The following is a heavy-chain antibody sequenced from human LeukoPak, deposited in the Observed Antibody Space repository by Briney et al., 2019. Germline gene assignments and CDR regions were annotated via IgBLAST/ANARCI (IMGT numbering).Heavy chain of an antibody. CDR1: GFTFSTHP. V-gene: IGHV3-23*01. CDR3: AKNLFNPLRPA. Sequence: PGGSLRLSCAASGFTFSTHPMSWVRQALGKGPEWVSAISGNGGSTYYADSVKGRFTISRDNPKNTLYLQMNSLRAEDTALYYCAKNLFNPLRPAWGQGTLVTVSS. D-gene: IGHD4/OR15-4a*01. CDR2: ISGNGGST. J-gene: IGHJ5*02.